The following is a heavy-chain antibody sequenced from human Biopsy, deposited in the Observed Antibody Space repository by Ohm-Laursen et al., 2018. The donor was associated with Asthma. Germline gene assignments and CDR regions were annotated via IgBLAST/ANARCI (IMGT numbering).Heavy chain of an antibody. Sequence: GTLSLTCTVSGGSVSSGSHYWSWIRQPPGKGLEWIGYISYSGSTNYNPSLKSRVTISVDTSKNQFSLKLGSVTAADTAVYYCARDFVDSAMDYFDYWGQGTLVTVSS. V-gene: IGHV4-61*01. CDR2: ISYSGST. CDR3: ARDFVDSAMDYFDY. CDR1: GGSVSSGSHY. D-gene: IGHD5-18*01. J-gene: IGHJ4*02.